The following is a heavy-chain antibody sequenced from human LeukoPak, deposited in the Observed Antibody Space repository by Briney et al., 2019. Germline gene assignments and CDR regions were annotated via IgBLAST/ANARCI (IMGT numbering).Heavy chain of an antibody. CDR2: INQDGRKK. CDR1: GFSFRTLW. J-gene: IGHJ4*02. Sequence: GGSLRLSCAASGFSFRTLWRSWVRQAPGKGLEWVANINQDGRKKFYVDSVEGRFTISRDDAKTSLFLQMNSLRVEDTAVYYCAQWMARDSWGQGTLVTVSS. D-gene: IGHD6-19*01. CDR3: AQWMARDS. V-gene: IGHV3-7*02.